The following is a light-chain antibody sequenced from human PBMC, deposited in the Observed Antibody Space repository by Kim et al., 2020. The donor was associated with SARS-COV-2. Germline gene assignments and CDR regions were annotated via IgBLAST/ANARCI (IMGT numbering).Light chain of an antibody. CDR2: GAS. J-gene: IGKJ2*01. CDR1: QSVRSNY. Sequence: LLPGERATLSCRASQSVRSNYLAWYQHKPGQAPRLLIYGASSRVTGIPDRFSGSGSGTDFTLTISRLEPEDFAVYYCQQYGTSVYTFGQGTKLEI. V-gene: IGKV3-20*01. CDR3: QQYGTSVYT.